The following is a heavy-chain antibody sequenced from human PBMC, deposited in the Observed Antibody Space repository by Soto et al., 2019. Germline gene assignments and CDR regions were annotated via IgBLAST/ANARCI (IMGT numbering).Heavy chain of an antibody. Sequence: HGESLKISCQGSGYSFTTSWIGWVRQMPGKGLEWMAIIYPGDSETRYIPSFQGQVTISVDKSITTTYLQWSSLKASDTAVYYCARPTTGSSPDYWGQGTQVTVSS. V-gene: IGHV5-51*01. D-gene: IGHD6-13*01. CDR3: ARPTTGSSPDY. CDR2: IYPGDSET. J-gene: IGHJ4*02. CDR1: GYSFTTSW.